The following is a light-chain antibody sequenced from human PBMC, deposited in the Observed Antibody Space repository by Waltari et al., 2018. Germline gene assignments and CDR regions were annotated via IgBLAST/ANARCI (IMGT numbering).Light chain of an antibody. CDR2: EDT. V-gene: IGLV3-10*01. Sequence: SYELTQTPSVSVSPGQTARITRSGHELPRKYAYWFQQKSGQAPRLVIYEDTKRPPGIPERFSGSSSGTVATLTITGAQVDDEADYYCYSSDSTGLRVFGGGTTVVVL. CDR1: ELPRKY. J-gene: IGLJ1*01. CDR3: YSSDSTGLRV.